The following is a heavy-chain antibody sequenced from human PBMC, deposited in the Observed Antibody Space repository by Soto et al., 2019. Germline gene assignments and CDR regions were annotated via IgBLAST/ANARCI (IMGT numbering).Heavy chain of an antibody. Sequence: QVQLVESGGGVVQPGKSLRLSCVASGFTFSNFCMHWVRQAPGKGLEWVALIYYDGGNKYYADSVKGRFTISRDNSENTLHLQMNSVRAEDTAVYYCARPSYGSPFYYGMDVWGQGTTVTVSS. V-gene: IGHV3-33*01. D-gene: IGHD3-10*01. J-gene: IGHJ6*02. CDR3: ARPSYGSPFYYGMDV. CDR1: GFTFSNFC. CDR2: IYYDGGNK.